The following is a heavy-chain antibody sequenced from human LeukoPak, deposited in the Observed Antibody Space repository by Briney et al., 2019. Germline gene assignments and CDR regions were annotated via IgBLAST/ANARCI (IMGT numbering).Heavy chain of an antibody. Sequence: SETLSLTCAVSGVSITSSNWWSWVRQPPGKGLEWMGEIDHSGSTKYNPSLKSRATISVDKSKNQFSLKLTSVTAADTAVYYCARVYKYCSGTSCYRFDPWGQGTLVTVSS. V-gene: IGHV4-4*02. D-gene: IGHD2-2*01. CDR3: ARVYKYCSGTSCYRFDP. CDR1: GVSITSSNW. CDR2: IDHSGST. J-gene: IGHJ5*02.